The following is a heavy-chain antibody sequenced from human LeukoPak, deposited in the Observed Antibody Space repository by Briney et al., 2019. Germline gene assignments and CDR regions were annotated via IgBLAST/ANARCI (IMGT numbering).Heavy chain of an antibody. CDR3: GWSVAAPADY. CDR1: GFTLSNVW. CDR2: IRGDGSVK. V-gene: IGHV3-7*03. Sequence: GGSLRLSCATSGFTLSNVWMSWVRQAPGKGLEWVGNIRGDGSVKFYLDSVKGRFTISRDNTNSVSLQMNNLKAEDTAVYYCGWSVAAPADYWGQGTLVIVSS. J-gene: IGHJ4*02. D-gene: IGHD6-6*01.